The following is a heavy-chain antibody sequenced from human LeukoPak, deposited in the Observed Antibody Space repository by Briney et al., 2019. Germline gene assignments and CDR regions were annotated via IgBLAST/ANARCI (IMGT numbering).Heavy chain of an antibody. V-gene: IGHV3-21*01. CDR2: ISSSSSYI. D-gene: IGHD4-17*01. J-gene: IGHJ3*01. CDR3: ARDQGTTVTSYSFDV. Sequence: GGSLRLSCAASGFTFSSYSMNWVRQAPGKGLEWVSSISSSSSYIYYADSVKGRFTISRDNAKNSLYLQMNSLRAEDTAVYYCARDQGTTVTSYSFDVWGQGTMVTVSS. CDR1: GFTFSSYS.